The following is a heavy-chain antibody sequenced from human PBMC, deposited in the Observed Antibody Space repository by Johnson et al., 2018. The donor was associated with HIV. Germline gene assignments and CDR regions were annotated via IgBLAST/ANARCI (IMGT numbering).Heavy chain of an antibody. CDR1: EFTLSNAW. Sequence: VQLVESGGGLVKPGGSLRLSCAASEFTLSNAWMSWVRQVPGKGLEWVGRIKRKTDGGTTDYAAPVNGRFTISRDDSKNTLYLQMDSLRPEDTAVYYCARDRVGATAFDVWGQGTLVTISS. CDR3: ARDRVGATAFDV. V-gene: IGHV3-15*01. J-gene: IGHJ3*01. D-gene: IGHD1-26*01. CDR2: IKRKTDGGTT.